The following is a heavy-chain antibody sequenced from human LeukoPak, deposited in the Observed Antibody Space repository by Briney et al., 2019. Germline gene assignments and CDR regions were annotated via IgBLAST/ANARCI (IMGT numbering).Heavy chain of an antibody. CDR3: ARDGPDIVRMDY. D-gene: IGHD2-8*01. CDR2: INPNSGGT. CDR1: GYTFTGYY. Sequence: ASVKVSCKASGYTFTGYYMHWVRQAPGQGLEWMGWINPNSGGTSYAQKFQGRVTMTRDTSISTAYMELSRLRSDDTAVYYCARDGPDIVRMDYWGQGTLVTVSS. V-gene: IGHV1-2*02. J-gene: IGHJ4*02.